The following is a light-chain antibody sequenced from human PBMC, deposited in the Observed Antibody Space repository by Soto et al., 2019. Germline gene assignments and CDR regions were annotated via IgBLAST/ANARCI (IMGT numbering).Light chain of an antibody. Sequence: QSVLTQPASVSGSPGQSITISCTGTSSDVGGYYYVSWYQHHPGKAPKLMIYQVSNRPSGVSNRFSGSKSGNTASLTISGLQAEDEADYYCGSYTSASTLVFGTGTQVTVL. CDR1: SSDVGGYYY. V-gene: IGLV2-14*01. CDR3: GSYTSASTLV. CDR2: QVS. J-gene: IGLJ1*01.